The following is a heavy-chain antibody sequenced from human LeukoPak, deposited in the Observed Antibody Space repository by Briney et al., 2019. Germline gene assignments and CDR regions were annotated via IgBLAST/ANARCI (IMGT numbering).Heavy chain of an antibody. CDR1: GFTFDDYA. V-gene: IGHV3-9*01. Sequence: GGSLRLSCAASGFTFDDYAMHWVRQAPGKGLEWVSGISWNSGSIGYADSVKGRFTISRDNAKNSLYLQMNSLRAEDTAVYYCARDISGSWSFDYWGQGTLVTVSS. D-gene: IGHD1-26*01. CDR2: ISWNSGSI. J-gene: IGHJ4*02. CDR3: ARDISGSWSFDY.